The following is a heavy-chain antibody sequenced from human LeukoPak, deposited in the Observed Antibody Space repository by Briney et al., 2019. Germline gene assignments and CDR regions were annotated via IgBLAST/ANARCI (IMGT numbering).Heavy chain of an antibody. CDR3: ARPSRYGSGSYYTL. D-gene: IGHD3-10*01. J-gene: IGHJ4*02. V-gene: IGHV4-34*01. CDR1: GFTFSNAW. CDR2: INHSGST. Sequence: GSLRLSCAASGFTFSNAWMSWIRQPPGKGLEWIGEINHSGSTNYNPSLKSRVTISVDTSKNQFSLKLSSVTAADTAVYYCARPSRYGSGSYYTLWGQGTLVTVSS.